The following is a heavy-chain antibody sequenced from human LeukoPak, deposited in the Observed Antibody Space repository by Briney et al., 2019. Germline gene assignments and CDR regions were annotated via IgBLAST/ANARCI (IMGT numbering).Heavy chain of an antibody. D-gene: IGHD2-15*01. J-gene: IGHJ4*02. V-gene: IGHV3-48*04. Sequence: QSGGSLRLSCTASGFTFSSYSMNWVRQAPGKGLEWVSYISSSGSTIYYADSVKDRFTISRDNAKNSLYLQMNSLRAEDTAVYYCARDLSLYCSGGSCYSLNYWGQGTLVTVSS. CDR3: ARDLSLYCSGGSCYSLNY. CDR2: ISSSGSTI. CDR1: GFTFSSYS.